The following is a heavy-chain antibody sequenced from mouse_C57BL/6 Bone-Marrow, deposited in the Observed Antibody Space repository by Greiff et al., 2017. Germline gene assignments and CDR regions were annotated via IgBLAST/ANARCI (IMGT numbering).Heavy chain of an antibody. Sequence: QVQLQQSGPELVKPGASVKISCKASGYAFSSSWMNWVKQRPGKGLEWIGRIYPGDGDTNYNGKFKGKATLTADKSSSTAYMQLSSLTSEDSAVYCCARPGYYDGFDYWGQGTTLTVSS. CDR3: ARPGYYDGFDY. V-gene: IGHV1-82*01. J-gene: IGHJ2*01. CDR1: GYAFSSSW. CDR2: IYPGDGDT. D-gene: IGHD1-1*01.